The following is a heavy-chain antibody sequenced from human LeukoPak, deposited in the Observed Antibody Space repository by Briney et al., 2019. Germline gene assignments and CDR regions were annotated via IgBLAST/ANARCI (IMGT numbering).Heavy chain of an antibody. J-gene: IGHJ6*02. CDR2: INADGSEK. Sequence: GWALRLSCTASGFSISGHWQTWVRQTPGKGLEGVAHINADGSEKSYVGSVKGRFTISKDSVENSVTLQMNSLRVEDTGVYYCGRGHYGLDVWGQGATVTVSS. CDR1: GFSISGHW. CDR3: GRGHYGLDV. V-gene: IGHV3-7*01.